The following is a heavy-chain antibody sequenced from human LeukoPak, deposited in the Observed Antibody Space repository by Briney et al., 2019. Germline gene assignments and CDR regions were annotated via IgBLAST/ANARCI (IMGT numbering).Heavy chain of an antibody. D-gene: IGHD5-24*01. CDR2: INPNSGGT. CDR3: AIRRDGYNFDVVDY. CDR1: GYTFTDYY. V-gene: IGHV1-2*02. Sequence: ASVKVSCKASGYTFTDYYIHWVRQAPGQGLEWMGWINPNSGGTDSAQKFQGRVTMTRDTSINTAYMELSRLRSDDTAMFYCAIRRDGYNFDVVDYWGQGTLVTVSS. J-gene: IGHJ4*02.